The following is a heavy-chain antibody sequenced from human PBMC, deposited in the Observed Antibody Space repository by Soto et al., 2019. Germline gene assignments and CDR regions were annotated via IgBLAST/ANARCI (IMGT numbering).Heavy chain of an antibody. CDR2: IYYSGST. D-gene: IGHD4-17*01. V-gene: IGHV4-61*01. J-gene: IGHJ6*02. CDR1: GGPVSSGSYY. CDR3: ARDKIYTVPTRYYYYGMDV. Sequence: SETLSLTCTVSGGPVSSGSYYWSWIRQPPGKGLEWIGYIYYSGSTNYNPSLKSRVTISVDTSKNQFSLKLSSVTAADTAVYYCARDKIYTVPTRYYYYGMDVWGQGTTVTVSS.